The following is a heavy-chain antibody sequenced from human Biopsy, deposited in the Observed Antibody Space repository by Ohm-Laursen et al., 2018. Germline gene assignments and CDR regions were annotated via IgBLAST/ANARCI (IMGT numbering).Heavy chain of an antibody. CDR3: ATLTEDYGASPDS. J-gene: IGHJ4*02. CDR2: ISFDGSDQ. D-gene: IGHD4-17*01. Sequence: SLRLSCSASRFTFSTYGMHWVRQAPGKGLEWVAVISFDGSDQKYADSVKGRFTISRDNSKNTLYLQMNSLRSEDTAVYFCATLTEDYGASPDSWGQGTLVVVSS. V-gene: IGHV3-30*03. CDR1: RFTFSTYG.